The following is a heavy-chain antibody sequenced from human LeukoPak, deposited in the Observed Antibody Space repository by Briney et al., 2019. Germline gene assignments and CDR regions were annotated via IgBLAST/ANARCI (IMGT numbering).Heavy chain of an antibody. Sequence: PGGSLRLSGAASGFIVSSNYMSWVRQAPGKGLEWVSVIYTGGSTDYADSVKGRFTISRDNSKNTVYLQMSSLRAEDTAVYYCAKEGDCSTTSCLTGGLDVWGKGTTVTVSS. J-gene: IGHJ6*04. D-gene: IGHD2-2*01. CDR2: IYTGGST. V-gene: IGHV3-53*01. CDR3: AKEGDCSTTSCLTGGLDV. CDR1: GFIVSSNY.